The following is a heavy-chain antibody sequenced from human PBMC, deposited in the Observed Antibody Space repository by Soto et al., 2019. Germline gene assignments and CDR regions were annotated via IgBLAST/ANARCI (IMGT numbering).Heavy chain of an antibody. V-gene: IGHV3-15*07. CDR3: TTGSVEGY. CDR2: VKTKAQGERK. D-gene: IGHD2-15*01. J-gene: IGHJ4*02. Sequence: GGSLRLSCATSGFIFTDAWMNWVRQAPGRGLEWVGRVKTKAQGERKDYGEAVQGRFTISRDDSKNSLHLQMTSLRTEDTAVYECTTGSVEGYWGQGVLVTVSS. CDR1: GFIFTDAW.